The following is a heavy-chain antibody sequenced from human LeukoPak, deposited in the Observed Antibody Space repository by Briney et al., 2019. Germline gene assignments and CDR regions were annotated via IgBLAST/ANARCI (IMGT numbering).Heavy chain of an antibody. Sequence: KSGRSLRLSCTASGFTLGDYAMSWFRQAPGKGLEWVGFIRSKAYGGTTEYAASVKGRFTISRDDSKSIAYLQMNSLKTEDTAVYYCTRGEDSSSWDPPNWFDPWGQGTLVTVSS. CDR3: TRGEDSSSWDPPNWFDP. CDR1: GFTLGDYA. CDR2: IRSKAYGGTT. D-gene: IGHD6-13*01. V-gene: IGHV3-49*05. J-gene: IGHJ5*02.